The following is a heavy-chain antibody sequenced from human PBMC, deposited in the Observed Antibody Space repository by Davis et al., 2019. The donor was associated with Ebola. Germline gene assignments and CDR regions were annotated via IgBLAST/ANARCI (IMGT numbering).Heavy chain of an antibody. Sequence: ASVKVSCKASGYTFTANYMHWVRQAPGQGPEWMGWINSNSGATNYAQKFQGRVTMTRDTSINTVYMELSSLRSDDPAVYYCATSWGRGAFDIWGQGTMVTVSS. J-gene: IGHJ3*02. CDR2: INSNSGAT. CDR3: ATSWGRGAFDI. D-gene: IGHD3-16*01. CDR1: GYTFTANY. V-gene: IGHV1-2*02.